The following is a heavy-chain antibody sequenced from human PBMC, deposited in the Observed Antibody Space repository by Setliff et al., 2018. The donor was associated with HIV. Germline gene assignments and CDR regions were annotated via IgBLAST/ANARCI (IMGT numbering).Heavy chain of an antibody. V-gene: IGHV4-28*01. Sequence: SETLSLTSAVSGSSISTSYWWGWIRQPPGKGLEWIGYIYHSGSTYYNPSPKSRVTLSVDTSKNQFSLQLTSVTAVDTAVYYCARKPDSRNWFDPWGQGTLVTVSS. CDR1: GSSISTSYW. CDR3: ARKPDSRNWFDP. J-gene: IGHJ5*02. CDR2: IYHSGST.